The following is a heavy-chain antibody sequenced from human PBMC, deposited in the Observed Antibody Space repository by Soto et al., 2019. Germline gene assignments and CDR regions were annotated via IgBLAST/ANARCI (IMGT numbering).Heavy chain of an antibody. Sequence: QVQLQQWGAGLLKPSETLSLTCAVYGGSFSGYYWSWIRQPPGKGLEWIGEINHSGSTNYNPSLKSRVTISVDTSKNQFSLKLSSVTAADTAVYYCARVRVLTTFGGVIVRRGYFDYWGQGTLVTVSS. CDR1: GGSFSGYY. V-gene: IGHV4-34*01. CDR3: ARVRVLTTFGGVIVRRGYFDY. J-gene: IGHJ4*02. D-gene: IGHD3-16*02. CDR2: INHSGST.